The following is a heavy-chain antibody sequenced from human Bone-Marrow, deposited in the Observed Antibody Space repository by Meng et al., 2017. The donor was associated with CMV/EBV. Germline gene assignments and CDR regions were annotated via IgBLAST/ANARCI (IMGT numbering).Heavy chain of an antibody. J-gene: IGHJ4*02. CDR3: VRGLAAGHY. CDR1: GFTFSAYN. Sequence: GESLKISCAASGFTFSAYNMNWVRQAPGKGLEWVSSISSTGTYIYYADSVKGRFTISRDNAKSSVYLQMNSLRAEDTAVYYCVRGLAAGHYWGQGTLVTVSS. V-gene: IGHV3-21*06. CDR2: ISSTGTYI. D-gene: IGHD2-15*01.